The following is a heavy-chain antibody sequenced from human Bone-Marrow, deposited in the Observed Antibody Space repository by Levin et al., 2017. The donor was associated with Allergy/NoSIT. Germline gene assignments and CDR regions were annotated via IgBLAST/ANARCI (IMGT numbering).Heavy chain of an antibody. CDR3: AKTSRSSMDTDY. D-gene: IGHD6-13*01. CDR1: GFSFSSFW. J-gene: IGHJ4*02. CDR2: IKQDGSEQ. Sequence: GGSLRLSCAASGFSFSSFWMSWVRQAPGKGLEWVANIKQDGSEQYYVDSVKGRFTISRDNAENSLYLQMNSLRVEDTAVYYCAKTSRSSMDTDYWGQGTLVTVSS. V-gene: IGHV3-7*01.